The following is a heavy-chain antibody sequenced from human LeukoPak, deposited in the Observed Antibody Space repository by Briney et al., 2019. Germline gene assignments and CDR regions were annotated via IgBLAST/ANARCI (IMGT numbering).Heavy chain of an antibody. CDR2: ISAYNGNT. V-gene: IGHV1-18*04. Sequence: GASVTVSCKASGYTFTSYGITWVRQPPGQGLEWMGWISAYNGNTNYAQKLQGRVTMTTDTSTSTAYMELRSLRSDDTAIYYCAREDSDYGDYIRLDYWGQGTLVTVSS. CDR1: GYTFTSYG. D-gene: IGHD4-17*01. CDR3: AREDSDYGDYIRLDY. J-gene: IGHJ4*02.